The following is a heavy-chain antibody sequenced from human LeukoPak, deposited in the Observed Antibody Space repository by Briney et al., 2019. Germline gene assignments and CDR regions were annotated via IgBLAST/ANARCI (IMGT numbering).Heavy chain of an antibody. CDR1: GFTFSSYG. D-gene: IGHD1-26*01. V-gene: IGHV3-30*02. J-gene: IGHJ4*02. CDR2: IRYDGSIT. Sequence: GGSLRLSCAASGFTFSSYGMYWVRQAPGKGLEWVAFIRYDGSITHYADSVKGRFTISRDNSKNRLYLQMNSLRAEDSAVYYCAKDLKYSGSPRATDYWGQGTLVTVSS. CDR3: AKDLKYSGSPRATDY.